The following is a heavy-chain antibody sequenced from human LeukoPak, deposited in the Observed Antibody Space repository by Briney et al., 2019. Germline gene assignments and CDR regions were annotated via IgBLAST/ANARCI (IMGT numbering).Heavy chain of an antibody. Sequence: PGGSLRLSCAASGVTISSNARSWVRQAPGKGLEWVSAISGSGGSTCYADSVKGRFTISRDNSKNTLYLQMNSLRAEDTAVYYCAKVLQWLVRGGTDYWGQGTLVTVSS. CDR1: GVTISSNA. J-gene: IGHJ4*02. D-gene: IGHD6-19*01. CDR3: AKVLQWLVRGGTDY. CDR2: ISGSGGST. V-gene: IGHV3-23*01.